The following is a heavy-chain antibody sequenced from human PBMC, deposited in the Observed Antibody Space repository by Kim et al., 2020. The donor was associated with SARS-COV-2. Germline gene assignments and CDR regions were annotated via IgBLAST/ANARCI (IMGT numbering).Heavy chain of an antibody. CDR3: VKWAVNGTWGYYFDT. V-gene: IGHV3-30*18. CDR2: MSLDGGHE. CDR1: GFTFSEYG. Sequence: ALSLSCAASGFTFSEYGMHWVRQAPGKGLEWLALMSLDGGHEYYAGSVKGRFSISRDNSKDMLYLQMNSLSAEDTAVYYCVKWAVNGTWGYYFDTWGQGTLVTVSS. J-gene: IGHJ4*02. D-gene: IGHD1-26*01.